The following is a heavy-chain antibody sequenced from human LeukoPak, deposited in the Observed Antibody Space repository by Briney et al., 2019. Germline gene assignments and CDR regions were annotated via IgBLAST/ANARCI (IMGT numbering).Heavy chain of an antibody. CDR2: INSNGSST. J-gene: IGHJ4*02. Sequence: GGSLRLSCAASGFTFSSYAMSWVRQAPGKGLEWVSRINSNGSSTSYADSVKGRFTISRDNAKNTLHLQMTSLRAEDTALYYCAKGGATICDNWGQGTLVTVSS. D-gene: IGHD5-12*01. CDR3: AKGGATICDN. CDR1: GFTFSSYA. V-gene: IGHV3-74*01.